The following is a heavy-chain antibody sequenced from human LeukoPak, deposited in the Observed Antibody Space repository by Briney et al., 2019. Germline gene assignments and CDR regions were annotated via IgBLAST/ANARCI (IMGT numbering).Heavy chain of an antibody. CDR1: GGTFSSYT. V-gene: IGHV1-69*02. J-gene: IGHJ2*01. CDR2: IIPILGIA. CDR3: AGSVNWGSPHYWYFDL. D-gene: IGHD7-27*01. Sequence: SVKVSCKASGGTFSSYTISWVRQAPGQGLEWMGRIIPILGIANYAQKFQGRVTITADKSTSTAYMELSSLRSEDTAVYFCAGSVNWGSPHYWYFDLWGRGTLVAVSS.